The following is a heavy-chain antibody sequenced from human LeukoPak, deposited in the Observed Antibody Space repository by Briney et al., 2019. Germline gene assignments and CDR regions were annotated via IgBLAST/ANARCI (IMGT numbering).Heavy chain of an antibody. CDR2: IYHSGST. CDR3: ARGGDTAMASIDY. D-gene: IGHD5-18*01. J-gene: IGHJ4*02. V-gene: IGHV4-38-2*02. CDR1: GYSISSGYY. Sequence: SETLSLTCTVSGYSISSGYYWGWIRQPPGKGLEWIGSIYHSGSTYYNPSLKSRVTISVDTSKNQFSLKLSSVTAADTAVYYCARGGDTAMASIDYWGQGTLVTVSS.